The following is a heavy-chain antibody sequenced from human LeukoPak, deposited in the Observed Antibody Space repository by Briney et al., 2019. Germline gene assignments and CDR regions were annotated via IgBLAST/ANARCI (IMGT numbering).Heavy chain of an antibody. CDR2: IHASGST. J-gene: IGHJ6*03. V-gene: IGHV4-4*09. CDR1: GGSVSSYY. Sequence: ASETLSLTCTVSGGSVSSYYWNWIRQPPGKGLEWTGCIHASGSTNYNPSFKSRVTISVDTSKNQFSLKLSSVTAADTAVYYCARQHSPHYYYYMDVWGKGTTVTVSS. D-gene: IGHD3-3*02. CDR3: ARQHSPHYYYYMDV.